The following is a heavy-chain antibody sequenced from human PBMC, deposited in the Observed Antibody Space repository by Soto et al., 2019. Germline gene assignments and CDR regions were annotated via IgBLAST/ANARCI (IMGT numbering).Heavy chain of an antibody. J-gene: IGHJ4*02. D-gene: IGHD6-13*01. Sequence: QVQLVQSGAEVKKPGASVKVSCKASGYTFTSYGISWVRQAPGQGLEWMGWISAYNGNTNYAQKLQGRVPTTTDPSTNTAYMELRSLRSDATAVYYCARDLAAAGPFDYWGQGTLVTVSS. CDR3: ARDLAAAGPFDY. V-gene: IGHV1-18*01. CDR1: GYTFTSYG. CDR2: ISAYNGNT.